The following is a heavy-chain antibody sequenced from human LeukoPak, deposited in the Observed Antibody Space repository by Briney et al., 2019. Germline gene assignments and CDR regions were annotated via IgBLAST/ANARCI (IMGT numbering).Heavy chain of an antibody. CDR1: GFTFDDYA. D-gene: IGHD5-24*01. J-gene: IGHJ3*02. CDR2: ISWNSGSI. Sequence: GRSLRLSCAASGFTFDDYAMHWVRQAPGKGLEWVSGISWNSGSIGYADSVKGRFTITTDNAKNSLYLQMNSLRAEDMALYYCAKGSRDGYTRSAFDIWGQGTMVTVSS. CDR3: AKGSRDGYTRSAFDI. V-gene: IGHV3-9*03.